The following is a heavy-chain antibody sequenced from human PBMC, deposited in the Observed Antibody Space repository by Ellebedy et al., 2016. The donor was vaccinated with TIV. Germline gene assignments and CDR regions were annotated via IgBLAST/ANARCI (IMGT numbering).Heavy chain of an antibody. V-gene: IGHV3-15*07. CDR2: IKSKTDGGTT. J-gene: IGHJ4*02. Sequence: GESLKISCAASGFTFSNAWMNWVRQAPGKGLEWVGRIKSKTDGGTTDYAAPVKGRFTISRDDSKNTLYLQMNSLKTEDTAVYYCTTDPYYYDTSGYKPYFDYWGQGTLVTVSS. CDR1: GFTFSNAW. CDR3: TTDPYYYDTSGYKPYFDY. D-gene: IGHD3-22*01.